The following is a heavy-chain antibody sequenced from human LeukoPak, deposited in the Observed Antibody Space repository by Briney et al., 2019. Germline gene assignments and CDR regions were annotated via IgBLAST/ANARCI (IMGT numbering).Heavy chain of an antibody. CDR2: ISYDGSNK. D-gene: IGHD2-8*01. V-gene: IGHV3-30-3*01. CDR3: ARGFTGYALVSYYGMDV. Sequence: GGSLRLSCAASGFTFSSYAMHWVRQAPGKGLEWVAVISYDGSNKYYADSVKGRFTISRDNSKNTLYLQMNSLRAEDTAVYYCARGFTGYALVSYYGMDVWGQGTTVTVSS. J-gene: IGHJ6*02. CDR1: GFTFSSYA.